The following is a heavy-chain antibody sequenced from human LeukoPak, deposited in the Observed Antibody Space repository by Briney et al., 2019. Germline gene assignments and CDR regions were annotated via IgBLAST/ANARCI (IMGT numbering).Heavy chain of an antibody. V-gene: IGHV3-7*01. Sequence: GGSLRLSCAASKFTFSNYCMSWVRQAPGKGLQWVANIKQDGSGKYYVDSVKGRFTISRDNAKNSLYLQMNSLRAEDTAVYYCAKDGLPFGVLGDTAMVTPDYWGQGTLVTVSS. CDR1: KFTFSNYC. CDR2: IKQDGSGK. CDR3: AKDGLPFGVLGDTAMVTPDY. J-gene: IGHJ4*02. D-gene: IGHD5-18*01.